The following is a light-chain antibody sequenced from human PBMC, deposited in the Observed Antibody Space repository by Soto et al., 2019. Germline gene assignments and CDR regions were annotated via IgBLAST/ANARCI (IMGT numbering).Light chain of an antibody. J-gene: IGKJ1*01. Sequence: DIVLTQSPGTLSLSPGERATLSCRASQSVSSSYLAWYQRKPGQAPRLLIYGASSRATGIPDRFSGSGSGTDFTLTISRLEPEDFAVYYCQQYGNSRWTFGQGTKVDIK. CDR3: QQYGNSRWT. V-gene: IGKV3-20*01. CDR1: QSVSSSY. CDR2: GAS.